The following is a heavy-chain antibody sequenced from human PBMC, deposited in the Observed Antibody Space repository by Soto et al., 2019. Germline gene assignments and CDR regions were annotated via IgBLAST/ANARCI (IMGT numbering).Heavy chain of an antibody. D-gene: IGHD4-4*01. CDR3: AKGLHDYSNYGASYYYYMDV. Sequence: GGSLRLSCAASGFTFSSYAMSWVRQAPGKGLEWVSAICGSGGSTYYADSVKGRFTISRDNSKNTLYLQMNSLRAEDTAVYYCAKGLHDYSNYGASYYYYMDVWGKGTTVTVSS. V-gene: IGHV3-23*01. CDR1: GFTFSSYA. CDR2: ICGSGGST. J-gene: IGHJ6*03.